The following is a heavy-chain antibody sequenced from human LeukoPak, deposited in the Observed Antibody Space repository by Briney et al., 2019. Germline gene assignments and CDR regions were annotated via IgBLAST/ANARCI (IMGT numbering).Heavy chain of an antibody. CDR3: ARGWARDGYHWEFNWFDS. J-gene: IGHJ5*01. D-gene: IGHD5-24*01. CDR2: ISISGSTI. V-gene: IGHV3-48*03. Sequence: PGGSLRLSCVASGFTFSSYEMNWVRQAPGKGLEWVSYISISGSTIYYADSVKGRFTISRDNAKNSLYLQMNSLRGEDTAVYYCARGWARDGYHWEFNWFDSWGQGTLVTVSS. CDR1: GFTFSSYE.